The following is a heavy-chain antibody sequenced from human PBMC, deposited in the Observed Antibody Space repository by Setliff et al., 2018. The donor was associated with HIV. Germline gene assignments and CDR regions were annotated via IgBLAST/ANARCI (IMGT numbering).Heavy chain of an antibody. J-gene: IGHJ4*02. Sequence: TLSLTCGVSGLSISSGYYWGWLRQPPGKGLEWIGSIYHSGTTYYSPSLKSRVTMSVDTSENQFSLKLSSVTAADTAVYYCARIGTPRTIDYWGQGTLVTVSS. D-gene: IGHD1-7*01. V-gene: IGHV4-38-2*01. CDR3: ARIGTPRTIDY. CDR1: GLSISSGYY. CDR2: IYHSGTT.